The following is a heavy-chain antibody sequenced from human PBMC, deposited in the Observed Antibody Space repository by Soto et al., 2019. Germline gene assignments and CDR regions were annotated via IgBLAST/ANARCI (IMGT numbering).Heavy chain of an antibody. CDR2: INPNSGGT. J-gene: IGHJ5*02. CDR1: GYTFTGYY. CDR3: ARGVRIHGPPRNWFDP. V-gene: IGHV1-2*02. Sequence: ASVKVSCKASGYTFTGYYMHWVRQAPGQGLEWMGWINPNSGGTNYAQKFQGRVTMTGDTSISTAYMELSRLRSDDTAVYYCARGVRIHGPPRNWFDPWGQGTLVTVSS. D-gene: IGHD4-17*01.